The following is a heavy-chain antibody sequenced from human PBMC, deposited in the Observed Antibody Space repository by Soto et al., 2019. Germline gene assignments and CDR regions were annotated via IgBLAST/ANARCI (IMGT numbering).Heavy chain of an antibody. Sequence: PGGSLRLSFAASGFTFSNYGINWVRQAPGKGLEWVSLVSGGGGSTYYADSVKGRFTASRANSKNMLYLQLNSLRADDTAVYYCARPAARVIFYSGMDVWGQGTTVTVSS. CDR3: ARPAARVIFYSGMDV. CDR1: GFTFSNYG. CDR2: VSGGGGST. V-gene: IGHV3-23*01. J-gene: IGHJ6*02. D-gene: IGHD2-2*01.